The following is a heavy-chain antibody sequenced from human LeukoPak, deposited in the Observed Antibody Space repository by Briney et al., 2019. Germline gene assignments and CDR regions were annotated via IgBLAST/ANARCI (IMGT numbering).Heavy chain of an antibody. CDR3: ARDQWRYSGSSRYYYYGMDV. J-gene: IGHJ6*02. CDR1: GYTSTSYG. Sequence: ASVKVSCRASGYTSTSYGISWVRQAPGQGLEWMGWISAYNGNTNYAQKLQGRVTMTTDTSTSTAYMELRSLRSDDTAVYYCARDQWRYSGSSRYYYYGMDVWGQGTTVTVSS. V-gene: IGHV1-18*01. CDR2: ISAYNGNT. D-gene: IGHD1-26*01.